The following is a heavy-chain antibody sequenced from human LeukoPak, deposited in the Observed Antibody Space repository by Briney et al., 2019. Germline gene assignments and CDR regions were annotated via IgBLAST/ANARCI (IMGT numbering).Heavy chain of an antibody. CDR3: AKTFPYGTTWYGFCDY. V-gene: IGHV3-23*01. Sequence: GGSLRLSCAASGFPFRNNVMTWVRQAPGRGLDWLAAIRGSGDTYYADSVKGRFTISRENSKNMLYLQMNSLRAEDTAVYYCAKTFPYGTTWYGFCDYWGQGALVTVSS. J-gene: IGHJ4*02. CDR1: GFPFRNNV. CDR2: IRGSGDT. D-gene: IGHD3-3*01.